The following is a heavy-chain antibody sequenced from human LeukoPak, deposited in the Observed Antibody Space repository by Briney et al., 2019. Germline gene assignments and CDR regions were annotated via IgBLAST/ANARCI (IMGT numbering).Heavy chain of an antibody. CDR2: IYTSGST. D-gene: IGHD3-10*01. Sequence: SETLSLTCTVSGGSISSYYWSWIRQPAGKGLEWIGRIYTSGSTNYNPSLKSRVTMSVDTSKNQFSLKLSSVTAADTAVYYCAREVWFGELYYMDVWGKGTTVTISS. CDR1: GGSISSYY. J-gene: IGHJ6*03. CDR3: AREVWFGELYYMDV. V-gene: IGHV4-4*07.